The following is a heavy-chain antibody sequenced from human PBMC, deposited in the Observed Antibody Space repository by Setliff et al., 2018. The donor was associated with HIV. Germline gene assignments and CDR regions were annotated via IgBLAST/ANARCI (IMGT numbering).Heavy chain of an antibody. J-gene: IGHJ4*02. CDR3: ARTRGYTYGYIDY. CDR1: GGSINNHY. CDR2: IYISGTT. Sequence: SETLSLTCTVSGGSINNHYWYWIRQPPGKGLEWIGYIYISGTTNYNPSLKNRVTMSLDTSKNQFSLKLSSVTAADTAIYYCARTRGYTYGYIDYWGQGTLVTVSS. D-gene: IGHD5-18*01. V-gene: IGHV4-4*09.